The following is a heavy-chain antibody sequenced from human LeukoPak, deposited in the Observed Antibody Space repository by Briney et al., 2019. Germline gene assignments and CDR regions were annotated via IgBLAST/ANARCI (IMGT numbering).Heavy chain of an antibody. CDR1: GYTFTNYG. J-gene: IGHJ1*01. CDR2: ISAYNGNT. CDR3: ASGRFLEWLSSYEYFQH. Sequence: ASVKVSCKAPGYTFTNYGITWVRQVPGQGLEWMGWISAYNGNTKYAQKFQGRVIMTTDTSTSTAYMELRSLRSDDTAVYYCASGRFLEWLSSYEYFQHWGQGTLVTVSS. V-gene: IGHV1-18*01. D-gene: IGHD3-3*01.